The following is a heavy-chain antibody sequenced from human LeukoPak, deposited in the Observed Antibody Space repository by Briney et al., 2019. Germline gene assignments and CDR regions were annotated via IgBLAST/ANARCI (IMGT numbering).Heavy chain of an antibody. CDR3: AKRGVVIRVILVGFHREAYYFDS. V-gene: IGHV3-23*01. CDR1: GITLSNYG. D-gene: IGHD3-22*01. Sequence: GGSLRLSCAVSGITLSNYGISWVRQAPGKGLEWVAGISDSGGRTNYADSVKGRFTISRDNPKNTLYLQMNSLRAEDTAVYFCAKRGVVIRVILVGFHREAYYFDSWGQGALVTVSS. CDR2: ISDSGGRT. J-gene: IGHJ4*02.